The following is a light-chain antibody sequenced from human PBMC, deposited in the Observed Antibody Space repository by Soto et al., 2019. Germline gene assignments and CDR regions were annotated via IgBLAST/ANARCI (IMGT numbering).Light chain of an antibody. Sequence: QSALTQPASVSGSPGQSITISCTGTSSDVGGYNYVSWYQQHPGKAPKLMIYDVSNRPSGVSNRFSGSKSDKTASLTISWLQSEDGADYYCSSYTSSSSVVFGGGTKLTVL. CDR3: SSYTSSSSVV. CDR1: SSDVGGYNY. CDR2: DVS. V-gene: IGLV2-14*01. J-gene: IGLJ2*01.